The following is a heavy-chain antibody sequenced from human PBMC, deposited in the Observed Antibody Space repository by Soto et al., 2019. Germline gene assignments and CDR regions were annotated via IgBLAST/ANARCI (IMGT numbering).Heavy chain of an antibody. Sequence: EVQLLESGGGLVQPGGSLRLSCAASGFTFSGYALTWVRQAPGKGLEWVSSIRDSGGGTYYADSVQGRFTISRDNSKNTLYLQMNSLRAEDTAVYYCAQLSYCGGDCSNYHWGQGTLVTVSS. CDR1: GFTFSGYA. CDR2: IRDSGGGT. V-gene: IGHV3-23*01. J-gene: IGHJ5*02. CDR3: AQLSYCGGDCSNYH. D-gene: IGHD2-21*02.